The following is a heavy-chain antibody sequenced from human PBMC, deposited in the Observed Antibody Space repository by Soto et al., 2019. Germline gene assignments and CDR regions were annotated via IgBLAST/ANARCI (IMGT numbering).Heavy chain of an antibody. CDR1: GASSASSHYF. J-gene: IGHJ4*02. Sequence: PSETLSLTCTVSGASSASSHYFWGWIRQPPGKGLEWVGSFYYGGNTYYNPSLKTQVTVSVDTSKSQFSLRLTSVTAADTAVYFCARLFFKLGVDRPRLSYFDYWGPGTPVTVSS. V-gene: IGHV4-39*01. D-gene: IGHD3-10*02. CDR2: FYYGGNT. CDR3: ARLFFKLGVDRPRLSYFDY.